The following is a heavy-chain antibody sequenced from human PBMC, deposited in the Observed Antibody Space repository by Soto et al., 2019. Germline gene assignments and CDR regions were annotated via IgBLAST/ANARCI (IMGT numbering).Heavy chain of an antibody. Sequence: QVQLVESGGGVVQPGTSLRLSCVGSGFIFRSYVIHWVRQAPGKGLEWVALTSYDGSNTYYDDSVKCRFTISRDNSRNTVDLQIDSLRLEYTALYYCARCGTTGRLDVWGQGTLVSVSS. V-gene: IGHV3-30*19. J-gene: IGHJ4*02. CDR3: ARCGTTGRLDV. CDR2: TSYDGSNT. CDR1: GFIFRSYV. D-gene: IGHD1-1*01.